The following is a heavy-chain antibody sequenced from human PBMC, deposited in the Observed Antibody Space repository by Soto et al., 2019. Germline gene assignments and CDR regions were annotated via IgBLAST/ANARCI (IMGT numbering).Heavy chain of an antibody. Sequence: QVQLVQSGAEVKKPGSSVKVSCKTSGVSFNNNGIGWVRQAPGHGLEWMGGVSPPFRTSNYARKFQGRISITADASTGTVNMELSRLTSEDTAQYYCARVLYYGSGSYCPYGMDVWGQGTTVTVSS. CDR1: GVSFNNNG. CDR3: ARVLYYGSGSYCPYGMDV. D-gene: IGHD3-10*01. CDR2: VSPPFRTS. J-gene: IGHJ6*02. V-gene: IGHV1-69*01.